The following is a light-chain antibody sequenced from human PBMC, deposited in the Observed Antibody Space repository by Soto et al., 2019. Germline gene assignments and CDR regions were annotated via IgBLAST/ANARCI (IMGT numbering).Light chain of an antibody. CDR3: TSYTSSSTHV. CDR1: SSDIGGYDY. V-gene: IGLV2-14*01. CDR2: GVT. Sequence: QSVLTQPASVSGSPGQSITITCTGTSSDIGGYDYVSWYQHHPGKAPKVIIYGVTNRPSGVSHHFSGSKSANTASLTISGLQAEDEADYYCTSYTSSSTHVFGTGTKVTVL. J-gene: IGLJ1*01.